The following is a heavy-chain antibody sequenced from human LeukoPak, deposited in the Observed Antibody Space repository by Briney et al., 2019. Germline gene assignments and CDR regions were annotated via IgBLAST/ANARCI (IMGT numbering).Heavy chain of an antibody. Sequence: ASVKVSCKASGYTFTGYYMHWVRQAPGQGLEWMGWINPNSGGTNYAQKFQGRVTMTRDTSISTAYMELSRLRSDDTAVYYCARDRTSGSYYDVYYFDYWGQGTLVTVSS. D-gene: IGHD1-26*01. V-gene: IGHV1-2*02. J-gene: IGHJ4*02. CDR3: ARDRTSGSYYDVYYFDY. CDR1: GYTFTGYY. CDR2: INPNSGGT.